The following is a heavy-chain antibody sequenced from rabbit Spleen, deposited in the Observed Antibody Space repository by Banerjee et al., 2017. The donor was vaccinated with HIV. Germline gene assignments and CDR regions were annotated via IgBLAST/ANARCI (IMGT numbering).Heavy chain of an antibody. D-gene: IGHD1-1*01. CDR1: GVSFSSNSY. Sequence: QSLEESGGDLVKPGASLTLTCTASGVSFSSNSYMCWVRQAPGKGLEWIACIDTGSSGFTYFATWAKGRFTCSKTSSTTVTLQMTRLTAADTATYFCARDLPGIIGWNFAWWGPGTLVTVS. V-gene: IGHV1S40*01. CDR3: ARDLPGIIGWNFAW. J-gene: IGHJ4*01. CDR2: IDTGSSGFT.